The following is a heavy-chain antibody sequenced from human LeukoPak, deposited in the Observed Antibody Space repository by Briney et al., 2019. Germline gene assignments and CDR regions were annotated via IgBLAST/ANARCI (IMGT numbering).Heavy chain of an antibody. Sequence: SSETLSLTCTVSGDSISSDYWSWIRQPAGKGLEWIGRIYSSGSSNYNPSLKSRVTMSVGTSKNQFSLRLSSVTAADTAMYYCAREGVATARALDIWGQGTMVTVSS. CDR1: GDSISSDY. CDR3: AREGVATARALDI. V-gene: IGHV4-4*07. CDR2: IYSSGSS. D-gene: IGHD5-12*01. J-gene: IGHJ3*02.